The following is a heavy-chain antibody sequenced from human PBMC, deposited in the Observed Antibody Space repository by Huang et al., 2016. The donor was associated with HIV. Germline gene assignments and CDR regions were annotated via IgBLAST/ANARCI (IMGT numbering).Heavy chain of an antibody. Sequence: QVQLVQSGAEVKKPGSSVKVSCKASGGTFCSYAISWVRQAPGQGLEWMGGVIRIFGTANYAQKFQGRVTMTADESTSTAYMELSSLRSEDTAVYYCARPHRIAAAGKGAFDIWGQGTMVTVSS. CDR2: VIRIFGTA. CDR1: GGTFCSYA. J-gene: IGHJ3*02. V-gene: IGHV1-69*13. CDR3: ARPHRIAAAGKGAFDI. D-gene: IGHD6-13*01.